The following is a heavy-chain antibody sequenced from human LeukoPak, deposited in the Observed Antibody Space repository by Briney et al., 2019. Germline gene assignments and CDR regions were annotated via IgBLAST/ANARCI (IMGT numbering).Heavy chain of an antibody. V-gene: IGHV3-30*09. Sequence: GTSLRLSCAASGFNFQIYAMHWVRQAPGKGLEWVAIISYGGDNKYYADSVKGRFAISRDNSKSMLYLQMNGLRPEDTAVYYCSRDGPRDYDILTALDYWGQGTVVSVSS. CDR1: GFNFQIYA. CDR3: SRDGPRDYDILTALDY. J-gene: IGHJ4*02. D-gene: IGHD3-9*01. CDR2: ISYGGDNK.